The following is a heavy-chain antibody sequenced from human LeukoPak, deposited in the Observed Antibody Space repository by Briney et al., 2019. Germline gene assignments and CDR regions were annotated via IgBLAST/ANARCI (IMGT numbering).Heavy chain of an antibody. Sequence: SQTLSLTCAISGDSVSSSTSAWNWVTQSPSRGLEWLGRTYYRSKWYNAYAESVKSRIAITPDTSKNQFSLHLNSVTPEDTAVYYCVRGGHFDYWGQGTLVTVSS. CDR1: GDSVSSSTSA. V-gene: IGHV6-1*01. CDR3: VRGGHFDY. D-gene: IGHD3-16*01. CDR2: TYYRSKWYN. J-gene: IGHJ4*02.